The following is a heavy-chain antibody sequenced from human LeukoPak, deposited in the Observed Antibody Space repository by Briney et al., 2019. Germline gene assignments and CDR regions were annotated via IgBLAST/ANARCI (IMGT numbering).Heavy chain of an antibody. D-gene: IGHD3-16*01. CDR3: ATVGRRWGLQH. CDR1: GVIFSNYY. CDR2: ISSIGTTT. J-gene: IGHJ1*01. V-gene: IGHV3-11*04. Sequence: GGSLRLSCAASGVIFSNYYMSWIRQAPGKGLEWISYISSIGTTTDYADSVKGRFTISRDNAKNSLYLQMNSLGAEDTAAYYCATVGRRWGLQHWGQGILVTVSS.